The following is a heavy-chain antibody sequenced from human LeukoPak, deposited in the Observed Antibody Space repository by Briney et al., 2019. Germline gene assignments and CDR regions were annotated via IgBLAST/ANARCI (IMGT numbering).Heavy chain of an antibody. D-gene: IGHD3-10*01. J-gene: IGHJ4*02. CDR1: GGTFSSYA. CDR2: IIPILGIA. CDR3: ARGSRDSIDY. V-gene: IGHV1-69*04. Sequence: ASVKVSCKASGGTFSSYAISWVRQAPGQGLEWTGRIIPILGIANYAQKFQGRVTITADKSTSTAYMELSSLRSEDTAVYYCARGSRDSIDYWGQGTLVTVSS.